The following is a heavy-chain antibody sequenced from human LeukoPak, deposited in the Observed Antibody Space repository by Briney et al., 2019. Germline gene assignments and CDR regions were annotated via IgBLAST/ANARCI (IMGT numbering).Heavy chain of an antibody. CDR2: ISGSGGST. V-gene: IGHV3-23*01. D-gene: IGHD3-22*01. J-gene: IGHJ4*02. Sequence: PGGSLRLSCAASGFTFSSYAMCWVRQAPGKGLEWVPTISGSGGSTYNAGSVKGRFTISRDSSKNTLYLQMNSLRAEDTAVYYCAKGSGSSGYLPLDYWGQGTLVTVSS. CDR3: AKGSGSSGYLPLDY. CDR1: GFTFSSYA.